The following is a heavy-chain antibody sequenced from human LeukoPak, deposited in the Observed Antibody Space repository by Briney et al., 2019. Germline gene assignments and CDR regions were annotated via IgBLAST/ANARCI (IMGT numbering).Heavy chain of an antibody. D-gene: IGHD6-19*01. J-gene: IGHJ4*02. CDR3: ARASGWYAGYYFDY. V-gene: IGHV4-59*11. Sequence: SETLSLTCTVSGGSISSHYWSWIRQPPGKGLEWIGYIYYSGSTNYNPSLKSRVTISVDTSKNQFSLKPSSVTAADTAVYYCARASGWYAGYYFDYWGQGTLVTVSS. CDR2: IYYSGST. CDR1: GGSISSHY.